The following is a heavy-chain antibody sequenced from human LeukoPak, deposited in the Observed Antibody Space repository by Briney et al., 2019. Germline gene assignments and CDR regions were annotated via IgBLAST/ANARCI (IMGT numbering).Heavy chain of an antibody. D-gene: IGHD3-22*01. CDR2: INSDGSST. Sequence: PGGSLRLSCAASGFTFSSYWMHWVRQAPGKGLVWVSRINSDGSSTSYADSVKGRFTISRDNAKNTLYLQMNRLRAEDTAVYYCARVGYYDSSGWNYGMDVWGQGTTVTVSS. V-gene: IGHV3-74*01. CDR3: ARVGYYDSSGWNYGMDV. J-gene: IGHJ6*02. CDR1: GFTFSSYW.